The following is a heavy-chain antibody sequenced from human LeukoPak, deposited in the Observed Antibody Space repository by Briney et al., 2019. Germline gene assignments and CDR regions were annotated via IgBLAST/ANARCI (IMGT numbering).Heavy chain of an antibody. CDR3: ARSGYVGGYHDSSGYDYFDY. V-gene: IGHV1-18*01. CDR2: ISGYNGNT. Sequence: ASVKVSCKASGYTFTSYGINWVRQAPGQRLEWMGWISGYNGNTNYAQKVPGRVTMTTDTSTSTAYMELRSLGSDDTAVYYCARSGYVGGYHDSSGYDYFDYWGQGTLVTVSS. D-gene: IGHD3-22*01. CDR1: GYTFTSYG. J-gene: IGHJ4*02.